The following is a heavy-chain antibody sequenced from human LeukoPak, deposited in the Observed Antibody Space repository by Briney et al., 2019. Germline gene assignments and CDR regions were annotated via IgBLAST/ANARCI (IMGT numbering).Heavy chain of an antibody. CDR2: ISYDGSNK. J-gene: IGHJ4*02. CDR3: AKDKQKQWLALFDY. V-gene: IGHV3-30*18. CDR1: GFTFSNYG. Sequence: GGSLRLSCAASGFTFSNYGMHWVRQAPGKGLEWVAVISYDGSNKYYADSVKGRFTISRDNSKNTLYLQMNSLRAEDTAVYYCAKDKQKQWLALFDYWPGNPGHRLL. D-gene: IGHD6-19*01.